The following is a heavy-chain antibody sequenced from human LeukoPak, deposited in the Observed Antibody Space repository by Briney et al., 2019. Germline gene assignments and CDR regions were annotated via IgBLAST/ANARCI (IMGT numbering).Heavy chain of an antibody. CDR2: IYSGGST. CDR3: ARDSSGYSFDY. CDR1: GFTVSSNY. J-gene: IGHJ4*02. V-gene: IGHV3-53*01. Sequence: PGGSLRLSCAASGFTVSSNYMSWVRQAPGKGLEWVSVIYSGGSTYYADSVKGRFTISRDNSKNTLYLQTNSLRAEDTAVCYCARDSSGYSFDYWGQGTLVTVSS. D-gene: IGHD3-22*01.